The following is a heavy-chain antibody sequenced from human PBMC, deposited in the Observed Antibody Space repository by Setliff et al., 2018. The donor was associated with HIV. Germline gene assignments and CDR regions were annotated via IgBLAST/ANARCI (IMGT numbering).Heavy chain of an antibody. CDR3: ARDVRDGFHEWFSTLDAGIDV. V-gene: IGHV1-2*02. Sequence: ASVKVSCKTAGYRFIRYDVCWVRQAPGQGLEWMGNINPHTGVTRYAEKFQGRVTMTRDTSISTIYMELSRLRSDDTAVYYCARDVRDGFHEWFSTLDAGIDVWGQRTTVTSSS. CDR2: INPHTGVT. CDR1: GYRFIRYD. J-gene: IGHJ6*02. D-gene: IGHD3-3*01.